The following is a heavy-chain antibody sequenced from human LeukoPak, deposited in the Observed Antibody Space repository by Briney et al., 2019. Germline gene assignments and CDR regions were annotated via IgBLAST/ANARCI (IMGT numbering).Heavy chain of an antibody. V-gene: IGHV3-7*03. J-gene: IGHJ4*02. D-gene: IGHD4-17*01. CDR3: ARAAESTYGDYDSASDY. CDR2: IKQDGSEK. CDR1: GFTFSSYW. Sequence: GGSLRLSCAASGFTFSSYWMSWVRQAPGKGLEWVANIKQDGSEKYYVDSVKGRFTISRDNAKNSLYLQMNSLRAEDTAVYYCARAAESTYGDYDSASDYWGQGTLVTVSS.